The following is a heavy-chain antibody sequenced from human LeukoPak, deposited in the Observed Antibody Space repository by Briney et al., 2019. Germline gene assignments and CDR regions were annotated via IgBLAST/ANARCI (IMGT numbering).Heavy chain of an antibody. CDR1: GFTFSTYA. CDR2: IPYDGSNK. J-gene: IGHJ4*02. Sequence: GGSLRLSCAASGFTFSTYAMHWVRQAPGKGLEWVAVIPYDGSNKYYADSVKGRFTISRENSKNRLYLQMNSLRAEDTAVYYCAGAEGYGGELDSWGQGTLVTVSS. CDR3: AGAEGYGGELDS. D-gene: IGHD4-23*01. V-gene: IGHV3-30*04.